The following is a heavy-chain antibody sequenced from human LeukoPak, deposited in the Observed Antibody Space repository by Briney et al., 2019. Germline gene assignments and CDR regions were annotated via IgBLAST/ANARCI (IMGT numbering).Heavy chain of an antibody. CDR2: IIPILGIA. D-gene: IGHD2-2*01. J-gene: IGHJ4*02. CDR1: GGTFSSYA. Sequence: SVTVSCKASGGTFSSYAISWVRQAPGQGLEWMGRIIPILGIANYAQKFQGRVTITADKSTSTAYMELSSLRSEDTAVYYSASTSPHCSSTSCHDYWGQGTLVTVSS. V-gene: IGHV1-69*04. CDR3: ASTSPHCSSTSCHDY.